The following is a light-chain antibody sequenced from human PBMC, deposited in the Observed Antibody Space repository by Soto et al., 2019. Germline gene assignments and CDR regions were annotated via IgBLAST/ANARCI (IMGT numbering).Light chain of an antibody. CDR1: QSVSGRY. V-gene: IGKV3-20*01. CDR2: GAS. J-gene: IGKJ1*01. Sequence: EIVLTQSPGTLSLSPGERATLSCRASQSVSGRYLAWYQQKPGQAPRPLIYGASSRASGIPERFSGSGSGTDFTLTISRLEPEDFAVYYCQQYGSTPWTFGQGTKVEIK. CDR3: QQYGSTPWT.